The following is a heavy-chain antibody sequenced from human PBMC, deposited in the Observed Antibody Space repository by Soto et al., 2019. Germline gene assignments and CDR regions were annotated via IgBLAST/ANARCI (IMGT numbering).Heavy chain of an antibody. CDR3: APWFGAFDY. CDR1: GFTFSSYG. Sequence: QVQLVESGGGVVQPGRSLRLSCAASGFTFSSYGMHWVRQAPGKGLEWVAVISNDGSNKYYADSVKGRFTISRDNSKNTMYLQMNSLRAEDMAVYYCAPWFGAFDYWGQGTLVTVSS. J-gene: IGHJ4*02. V-gene: IGHV3-30*03. CDR2: ISNDGSNK. D-gene: IGHD3-10*01.